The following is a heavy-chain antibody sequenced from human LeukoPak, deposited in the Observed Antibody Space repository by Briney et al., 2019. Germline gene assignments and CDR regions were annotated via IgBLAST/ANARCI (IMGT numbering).Heavy chain of an antibody. Sequence: PGGSLRLSCAASGFTFSSYGMHWVRQVPGKGLEWVAVISYDGSNKYYADSVKGRFTISRDNSKNTLYLQMNSLRAEDTAVYYCAKDPFDYWGQGTLVTVSS. V-gene: IGHV3-30*18. J-gene: IGHJ4*02. CDR2: ISYDGSNK. CDR3: AKDPFDY. CDR1: GFTFSSYG.